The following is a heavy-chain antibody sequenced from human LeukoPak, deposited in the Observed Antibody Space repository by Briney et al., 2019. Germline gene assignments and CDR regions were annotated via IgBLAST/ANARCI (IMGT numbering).Heavy chain of an antibody. D-gene: IGHD1-26*01. CDR1: GGTFSSYA. V-gene: IGHV1-69*06. Sequence: AASVKVSCKASGGTFSSYAISWVRQAPGQGLEWMGGIIPIFGTANYAQKFQGRVTITADKSTSTAYMELSSLRSEDTAVYYCASTWDPRGRWFDPWGQGTLVTVSS. J-gene: IGHJ5*02. CDR3: ASTWDPRGRWFDP. CDR2: IIPIFGTA.